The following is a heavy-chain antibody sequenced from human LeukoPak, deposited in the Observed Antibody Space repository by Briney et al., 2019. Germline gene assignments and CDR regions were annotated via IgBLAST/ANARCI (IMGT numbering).Heavy chain of an antibody. D-gene: IGHD6-13*01. V-gene: IGHV4-61*02. CDR3: ARSIWTLAAAGTWGDWFDP. J-gene: IGHJ5*02. Sequence: SETLSLTCTVSGASLSSGSYYWSWIRQPAGKGLEWIGRIYPSGSTGYNPSLKSRVTISIDTSKNQFSLKQSSVTAADTAVYYCARSIWTLAAAGTWGDWFDPWGQGTLVTVSS. CDR2: IYPSGST. CDR1: GASLSSGSYY.